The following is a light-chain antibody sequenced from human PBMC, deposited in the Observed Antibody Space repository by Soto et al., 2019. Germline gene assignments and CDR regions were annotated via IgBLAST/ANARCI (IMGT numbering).Light chain of an antibody. CDR2: DNN. J-gene: IGLJ2*01. Sequence: QSVLTQPPSVSAAPGQRVTISCSGSRSNIGINFVSWYQQLPGTAPKLLIYDNNKRPSGIPDRFSGSKSGTSATLGITGLQTGDEADYYCGTWDSSLSSVVFGGGTKVTVL. CDR3: GTWDSSLSSVV. V-gene: IGLV1-51*01. CDR1: RSNIGINF.